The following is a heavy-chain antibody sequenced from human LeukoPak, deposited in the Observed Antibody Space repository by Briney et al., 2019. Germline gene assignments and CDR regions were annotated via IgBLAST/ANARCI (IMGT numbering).Heavy chain of an antibody. D-gene: IGHD5-24*01. CDR3: ARGDGQDGNFDY. Sequence: PSETLSLTCTVSGGFISSYYWSWIRQPPGKGLEWIGFIYYSGSTNHNPSLKSRVTISVDTSKNQFSLKLSSVTAADTAVYYCARGDGQDGNFDYWGQGTLVTVSS. V-gene: IGHV4-59*01. CDR1: GGFISSYY. CDR2: IYYSGST. J-gene: IGHJ4*02.